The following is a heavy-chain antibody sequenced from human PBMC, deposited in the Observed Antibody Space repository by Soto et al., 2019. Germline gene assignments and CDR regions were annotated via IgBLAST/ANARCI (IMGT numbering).Heavy chain of an antibody. Sequence: RSQTLSLTCAISGDSVSSNSAAWNWIRQSPSRGLEWLGRTYYRSKWYNDYAVSVKSRITINPDTSKNQFSLQLNSVTPEDTAVYYCARSAKALGYCSSTSCYGGNWFDPWGQGTLVTVSS. CDR2: TYYRSKWYN. CDR3: ARSAKALGYCSSTSCYGGNWFDP. CDR1: GDSVSSNSAA. V-gene: IGHV6-1*01. D-gene: IGHD2-2*01. J-gene: IGHJ5*02.